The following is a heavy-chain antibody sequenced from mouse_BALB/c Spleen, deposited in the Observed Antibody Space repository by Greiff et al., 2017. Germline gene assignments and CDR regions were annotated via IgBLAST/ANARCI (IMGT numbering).Heavy chain of an antibody. CDR1: GFNIKDYY. CDR3: NGGGGSLAWFAY. J-gene: IGHJ3*01. V-gene: IGHV14-4*02. Sequence: EVKLMESGAELVRSGASVRLSCTASGFNIKDYYMHWVKQRPEQGLEWIGWIDPENGDTEYAPKFQGKATMTADTSSNTAYLQLSSLTSEDTAVYYCNGGGGSLAWFAYWGQGTLVTVSA. CDR2: IDPENGDT.